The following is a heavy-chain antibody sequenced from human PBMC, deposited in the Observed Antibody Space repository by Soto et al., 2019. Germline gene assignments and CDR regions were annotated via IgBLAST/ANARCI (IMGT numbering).Heavy chain of an antibody. V-gene: IGHV4-31*03. CDR1: GGSISSGGYY. J-gene: IGHJ6*02. CDR2: NCYSGIT. D-gene: IGHD6-6*01. CDR3: ARCSSIAGLYYGMDV. Sequence: QVQLQESGPGLVKPSQNLSLTCTVSGGSISSGGYYWTWIRQHPGKGLEWIGYNCYSGITDYNPSLKRRVTISLVTSNNHSSLTLSYLTAADTAVYYWARCSSIAGLYYGMDVWGQGNTVTESS.